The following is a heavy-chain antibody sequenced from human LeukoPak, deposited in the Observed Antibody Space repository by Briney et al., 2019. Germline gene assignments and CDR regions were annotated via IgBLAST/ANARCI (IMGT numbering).Heavy chain of an antibody. CDR3: ARTTSFGH. CDR2: ITISGSTI. CDR1: GFTFTSYE. D-gene: IGHD1-1*01. J-gene: IGHJ4*02. Sequence: GGSLRLSCAASGFTFTSYEMNWVRQAPGKGLEWVSYITISGSTIYYADSVKGRFTISRDNAKNSLYLQMNSLRAEDTAVYYCARTTSFGHWGQGTLVTVSS. V-gene: IGHV3-48*03.